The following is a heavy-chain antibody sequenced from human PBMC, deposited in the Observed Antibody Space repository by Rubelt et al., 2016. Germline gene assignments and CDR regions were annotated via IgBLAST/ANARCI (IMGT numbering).Heavy chain of an antibody. J-gene: IGHJ4*02. CDR1: GFTFSTYA. Sequence: EVQLVESGGGLVQPGGSLRLSCAASGFTFSTYAMSWVRQAPGEGLGGVASISASGGDPYYAASVRGRLTVSSDNSKNTGLWQMTSLRAEDTAVYYCAASPRAGWEAPWDFWGQGTLVTVSS. CDR3: AASPRAGWEAPWDF. D-gene: IGHD1-26*01. CDR2: ISASGGDP. V-gene: IGHV3-23*04.